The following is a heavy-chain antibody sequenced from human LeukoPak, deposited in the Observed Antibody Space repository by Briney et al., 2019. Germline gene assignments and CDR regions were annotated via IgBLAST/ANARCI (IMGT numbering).Heavy chain of an antibody. CDR2: ISGSGGST. D-gene: IGHD3-3*01. J-gene: IGHJ3*02. CDR3: AKIKLRFLEWPRAFDI. Sequence: QPGGSLRLSCAASGFTFSSYAMGWVRQAPGKGLEWVSAISGSGGSTYYADSVKGRFTISRDNSKNTLYLQMNSLRAEDTAVYYCAKIKLRFLEWPRAFDIWGQGTMVTVSS. V-gene: IGHV3-23*01. CDR1: GFTFSSYA.